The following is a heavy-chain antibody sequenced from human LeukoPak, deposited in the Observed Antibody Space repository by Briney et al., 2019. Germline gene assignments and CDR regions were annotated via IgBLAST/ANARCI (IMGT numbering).Heavy chain of an antibody. CDR2: ISSNGVST. D-gene: IGHD2-2*01. CDR3: ARGCDSTSCYVCPY. CDR1: GFTFSTFG. J-gene: IGHJ4*02. V-gene: IGHV3-64*01. Sequence: PGGSLRLSCAPSGFTFSTFGMYWVRQAPGKGLEYVSSISSNGVSTYYANSVKGRFTISRDNSKNTLYLQMGSLTTEDMAVYYCARGCDSTSCYVCPYWGQGTLVTVSS.